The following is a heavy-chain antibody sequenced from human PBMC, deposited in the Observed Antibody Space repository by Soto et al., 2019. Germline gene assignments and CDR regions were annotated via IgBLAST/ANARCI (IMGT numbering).Heavy chain of an antibody. V-gene: IGHV1-18*01. CDR3: ARHHGPTTSENWFDP. J-gene: IGHJ5*02. CDR1: GYTFFTYD. CDR2: ISTYSGDT. D-gene: IGHD5-12*01. Sequence: QVHLVQSGVEVKTPGASVKVSCQASGYTFFTYDISWVRQAPGQGLEWMGWISTYSGDTKYAQKFQGRVTMTTDTSTTTAYLELSSLRSDDTAVYYCARHHGPTTSENWFDPLGQGNLVTVSS.